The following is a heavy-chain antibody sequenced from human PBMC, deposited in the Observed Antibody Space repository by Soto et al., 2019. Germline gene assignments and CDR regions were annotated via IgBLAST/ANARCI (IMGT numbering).Heavy chain of an antibody. D-gene: IGHD2-15*01. V-gene: IGHV1-18*01. Sequence: ASVKVSFKASGYTFTSYGISWVRQAPGQGLEWMGWISAYNGNTNYAQKLQGRVTMTTDTSTSTAYMELRSLRSDDTAVYYCARDPEGYCSGGSCYSGVTTIHYGLDVWGQGTTVTVSS. CDR3: ARDPEGYCSGGSCYSGVTTIHYGLDV. CDR1: GYTFTSYG. J-gene: IGHJ6*02. CDR2: ISAYNGNT.